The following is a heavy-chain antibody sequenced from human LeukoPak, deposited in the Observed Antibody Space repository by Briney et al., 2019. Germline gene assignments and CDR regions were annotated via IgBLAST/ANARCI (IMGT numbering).Heavy chain of an antibody. V-gene: IGHV3-11*01. CDR2: ISNSGNTI. Sequence: GGSLRLSCAASGFTFSDWFVSWIRQAPGTGLEWVSYISNSGNTIYYADSVKGRFTISRDNAKKTVNLQMNSLRAEDTAIYYRARGHFGLDVWGQGTTVTVSS. J-gene: IGHJ6*02. CDR3: ARGHFGLDV. CDR1: GFTFSDWF.